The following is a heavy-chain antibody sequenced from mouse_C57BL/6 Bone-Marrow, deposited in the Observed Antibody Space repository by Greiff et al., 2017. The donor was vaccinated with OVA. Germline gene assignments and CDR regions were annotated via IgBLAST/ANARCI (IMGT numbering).Heavy chain of an antibody. D-gene: IGHD2-1*01. Sequence: EVKLMESGPELVKPGASVKISCKASGYSFTGYYMNWVKQSPEKSLEWIGEINPSTGGTTYNQKFKAKATLTVDKSSSTAYMQLKSLTSEDSAVYYCARIIYSYFDYWGQGTTLTVSS. V-gene: IGHV1-42*01. J-gene: IGHJ2*01. CDR3: ARIIYSYFDY. CDR2: INPSTGGT. CDR1: GYSFTGYY.